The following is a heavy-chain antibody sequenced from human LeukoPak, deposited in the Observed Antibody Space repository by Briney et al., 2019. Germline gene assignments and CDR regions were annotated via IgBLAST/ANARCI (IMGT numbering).Heavy chain of an antibody. Sequence: SETLSLTCTVSGGSISSYYWSWIRQPPGKGLEWIGYIYYSGSTYYNPSLKSRVTISVDTSKNQFSLKLSSVTAADTAVYYCASQPYYYYDSSGPGRAFDIWGQGTMVTVSS. CDR2: IYYSGST. V-gene: IGHV4-30-4*01. CDR1: GGSISSYY. J-gene: IGHJ3*02. D-gene: IGHD3-22*01. CDR3: ASQPYYYYDSSGPGRAFDI.